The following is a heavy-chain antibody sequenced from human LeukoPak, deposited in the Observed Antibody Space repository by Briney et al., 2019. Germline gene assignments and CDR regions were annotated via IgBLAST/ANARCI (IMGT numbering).Heavy chain of an antibody. CDR3: AXXSYDFWRXYYMDV. Sequence: SETLSLTCTVSGDTISTSFYYWDWIRQPPGKGLEWIXGIFXSGTXXXXPXXKSRITMSVDTSKNQFSLKLSSVTAADTAVYYCAXXSYDFWRXYYMDVWGKGTTVTVSS. V-gene: IGHV4-39*07. D-gene: IGHD3-3*01. CDR1: GDTISTSFYY. CDR2: IFXSGTX. J-gene: IGHJ6*03.